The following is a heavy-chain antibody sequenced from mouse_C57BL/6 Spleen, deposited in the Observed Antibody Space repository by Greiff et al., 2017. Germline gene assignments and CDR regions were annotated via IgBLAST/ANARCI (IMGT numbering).Heavy chain of an antibody. V-gene: IGHV10-1*01. CDR2: IRSKSNNYAT. D-gene: IGHD1-3*01. J-gene: IGHJ2*01. CDR1: GFSFNTYA. Sequence: EVKLMASGGGLVQPKGSLKPSCAASGFSFNTYAMNWVRQAPGKGLEWVARIRSKSNNYATYYADSVKNRFTISSDDSESMLYLQMSNLKTEDTAMYYCVRGGTSFDYWGQGTTLTVSA. CDR3: VRGGTSFDY.